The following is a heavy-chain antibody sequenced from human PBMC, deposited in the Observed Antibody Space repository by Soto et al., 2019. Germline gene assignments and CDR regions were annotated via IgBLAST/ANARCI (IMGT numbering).Heavy chain of an antibody. CDR3: AKGQFGVVMQD. V-gene: IGHV3-23*01. D-gene: IGHD3-3*01. J-gene: IGHJ6*02. Sequence: GGSLRLACAASGFTFSSYAMTWVRQAPGKGLEWVSGITGSSASTDFADSVKGRFSISRDNAKNTLYLQMNSLRAEDTAVYYFAKGQFGVVMQDWGQGTTVSGSS. CDR1: GFTFSSYA. CDR2: ITGSSAST.